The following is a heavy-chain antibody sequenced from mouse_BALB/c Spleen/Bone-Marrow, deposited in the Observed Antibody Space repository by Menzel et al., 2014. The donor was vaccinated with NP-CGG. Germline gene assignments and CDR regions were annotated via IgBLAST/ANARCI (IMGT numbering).Heavy chain of an antibody. Sequence: EVMLVESGGGLVKPGGSLKLSCVASGFTFSSYAMSWVRQSPEQRLEWVAAISSGGSYTCYPDNVTGRFTISRDDAKNTLYLEMSSLRSEDTAMYYCARQGLRLPNFDVWGEGTTVTVSS. CDR2: ISSGGSYT. V-gene: IGHV5-9-4*01. J-gene: IGHJ1*01. CDR3: ARQGLRLPNFDV. CDR1: GFTFSSYA. D-gene: IGHD1-2*01.